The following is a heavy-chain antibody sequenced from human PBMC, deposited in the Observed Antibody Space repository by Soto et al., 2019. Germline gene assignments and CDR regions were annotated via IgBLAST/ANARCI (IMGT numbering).Heavy chain of an antibody. D-gene: IGHD6-19*01. CDR1: GYSFTSYW. Sequence: PGESLKISCKGSGYSFTSYWIGWVRQMPGKGLEWMGIIYPGDSDTRYSPSFQGQVTISADKSISTAYLQWSSLKASDTAMYYWASPSFMAVAGFWFAPWGRETLVTVSS. CDR3: ASPSFMAVAGFWFAP. V-gene: IGHV5-51*01. J-gene: IGHJ5*02. CDR2: IYPGDSDT.